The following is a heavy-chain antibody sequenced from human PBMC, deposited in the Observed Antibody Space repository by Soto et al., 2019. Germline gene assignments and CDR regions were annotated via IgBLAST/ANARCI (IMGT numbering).Heavy chain of an antibody. CDR2: IDPSDSYT. Sequence: GESLKISCKGSGYSFTSYWISWVRQMPGKGLEWMGRIDPSDSYTNYSPSFQGHVTISADKSISTAYLQWSSLKASDTAMYYCASVSTALYYYYGMDVWGQGTTVTVSS. CDR1: GYSFTSYW. CDR3: ASVSTALYYYYGMDV. D-gene: IGHD4-4*01. V-gene: IGHV5-10-1*01. J-gene: IGHJ6*02.